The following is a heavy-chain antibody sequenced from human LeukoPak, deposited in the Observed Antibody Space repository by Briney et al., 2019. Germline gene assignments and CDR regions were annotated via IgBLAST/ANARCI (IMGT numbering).Heavy chain of an antibody. CDR2: ISGSGGST. V-gene: IGHV3-23*01. D-gene: IGHD6-19*01. CDR3: AKDRSGWYSYFDY. Sequence: PGGSLGLSCAASGFTFSSYAMSWVRQAPGKGLEWVSAISGSGGSTYYADSVKGRFTISRDNSKNTLYLQMNSLRAEDTAVYYCAKDRSGWYSYFDYWGQGTLVTVSS. CDR1: GFTFSSYA. J-gene: IGHJ4*02.